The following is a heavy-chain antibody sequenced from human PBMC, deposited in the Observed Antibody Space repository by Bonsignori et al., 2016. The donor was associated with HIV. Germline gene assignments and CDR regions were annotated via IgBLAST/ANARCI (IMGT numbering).Heavy chain of an antibody. D-gene: IGHD4-17*01. CDR3: ARGAGTETTYFDY. CDR2: INHSGRT. V-gene: IGHV4-34*01. Sequence: WIRQPPGKGLEWIGEINHSGRTKYNPSLKSRVTISIDKSKNQFSLKLTSTTAADTAVYFCARGAGTETTYFDYWGQGTLVTVSS. J-gene: IGHJ4*02.